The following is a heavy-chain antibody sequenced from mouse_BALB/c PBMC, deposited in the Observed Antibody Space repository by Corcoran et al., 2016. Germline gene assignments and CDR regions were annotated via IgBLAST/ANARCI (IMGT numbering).Heavy chain of an antibody. J-gene: IGHJ2*01. D-gene: IGHD2-14*01. V-gene: IGHV14-3*02. CDR1: GFNIKDTY. Sequence: EVQLQQSGAELVKPGASVKLSCTASGFNIKDTYMHWVKQRPEQGLEWIGRIDPANGNTKYDPKFQGKATITAETSSNTAYLQLSSLTSEDTAVYYCARGYYRYPYYFDYWGQGTTLTFSS. CDR2: IDPANGNT. CDR3: ARGYYRYPYYFDY.